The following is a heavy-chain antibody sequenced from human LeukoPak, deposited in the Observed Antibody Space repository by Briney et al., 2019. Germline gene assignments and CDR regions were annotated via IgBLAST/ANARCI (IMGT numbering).Heavy chain of an antibody. CDR1: GYTFTSYG. Sequence: VASVKVSCKASGYTFTSYGISWVRQAPGQGLEWMGWISAYNGNTNYAQKLQGRVTTTTDTSTSTAYMELRSLRSDDTAVYYCARDPQIYGSGSYYGYWGQGTLVTVSS. D-gene: IGHD3-10*01. CDR3: ARDPQIYGSGSYYGY. V-gene: IGHV1-18*01. J-gene: IGHJ4*02. CDR2: ISAYNGNT.